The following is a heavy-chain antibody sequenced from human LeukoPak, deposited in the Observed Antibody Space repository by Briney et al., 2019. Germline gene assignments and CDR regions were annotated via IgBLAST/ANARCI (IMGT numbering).Heavy chain of an antibody. D-gene: IGHD3-3*01. V-gene: IGHV1-69*01. J-gene: IGHJ6*03. CDR1: GGTFSSYA. Sequence: ASVKVSCKASGGTFSSYAISWVRQAPGQGLEWMGGIIPIFGTANYAQKFQGRVTITADESMSTAYMELSSLRSEDTAVYYCARGLGGLGQYDFWSTRDHYYYMDVWGKGTTVTVSS. CDR3: ARGLGGLGQYDFWSTRDHYYYMDV. CDR2: IIPIFGTA.